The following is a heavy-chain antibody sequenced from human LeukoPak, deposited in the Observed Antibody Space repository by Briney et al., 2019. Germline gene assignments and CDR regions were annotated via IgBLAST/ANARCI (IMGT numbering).Heavy chain of an antibody. D-gene: IGHD3-10*01. Sequence: GGSLRLSCSASGFTFSSYSMNWVRQAPGKGLEWVSYISSSSSTIYYADSVKGRFTISRDNAKNSLYLQMNSLRDEDTAVYYCARVGPLWFGELFTPLPYYYYYGMDVWGQGTTVTVSS. J-gene: IGHJ6*02. CDR3: ARVGPLWFGELFTPLPYYYYYGMDV. CDR2: ISSSSSTI. CDR1: GFTFSSYS. V-gene: IGHV3-48*02.